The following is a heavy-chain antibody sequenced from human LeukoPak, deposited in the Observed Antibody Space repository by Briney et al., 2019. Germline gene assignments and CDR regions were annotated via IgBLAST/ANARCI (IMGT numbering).Heavy chain of an antibody. D-gene: IGHD2-2*01. Sequence: ASVKVSCKVSGYTLTELSMHWVRQAPGKGLERKGGFDPEDGETIYAQKFQGRVTMTEDTSTDTAYMELSSLRSEDTAVYYCATVVVPAAPLDYWGQGTLVTVSS. V-gene: IGHV1-24*01. J-gene: IGHJ4*02. CDR2: FDPEDGET. CDR1: GYTLTELS. CDR3: ATVVVPAAPLDY.